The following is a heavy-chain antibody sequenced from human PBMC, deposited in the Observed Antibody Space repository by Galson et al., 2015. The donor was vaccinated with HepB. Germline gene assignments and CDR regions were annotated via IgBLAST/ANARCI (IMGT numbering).Heavy chain of an antibody. CDR2: ISSSSSTI. V-gene: IGHV3-48*04. CDR3: ARNVHWGGYYGMDV. CDR1: RFTFSSYS. J-gene: IGHJ6*02. D-gene: IGHD7-27*01. Sequence: SLRLSCAASRFTFSSYSMNWVRQAPGKGLEWVSYISSSSSTIYYADSVKGRFTISRDNAKNSLYLQMNSLRAEDTAVYYCARNVHWGGYYGMDVWGQGTTVTVSS.